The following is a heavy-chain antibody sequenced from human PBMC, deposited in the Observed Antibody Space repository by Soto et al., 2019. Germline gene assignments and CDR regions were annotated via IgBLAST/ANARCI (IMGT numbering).Heavy chain of an antibody. D-gene: IGHD2-15*01. CDR3: ARLVFHCLRGGCDDYSFYGLDV. CDR1: GGSISSTDHY. CDR2: IYFAGST. J-gene: IGHJ6*02. Sequence: PSETLSLTCTVSGGSISSTDHYWGWVRQPPGKGLEWLGSIYFAGSTFHNPALKSRATISVDTSRNQFSLRLTTVTASDTAVYYCARLVFHCLRGGCDDYSFYGLDVWGQGTTVTVSS. V-gene: IGHV4-39*01.